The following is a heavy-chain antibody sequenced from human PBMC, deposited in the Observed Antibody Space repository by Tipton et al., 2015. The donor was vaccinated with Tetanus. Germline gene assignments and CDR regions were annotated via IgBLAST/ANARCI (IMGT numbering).Heavy chain of an antibody. J-gene: IGHJ6*02. D-gene: IGHD3-10*01. V-gene: IGHV3-48*03. Sequence: SVKGRFTISRDSAKNSVYLQMTSLRVEDTALYYCARRRVAMSGHYGMDVWGQGTTVTVSS. CDR3: ARRRVAMSGHYGMDV.